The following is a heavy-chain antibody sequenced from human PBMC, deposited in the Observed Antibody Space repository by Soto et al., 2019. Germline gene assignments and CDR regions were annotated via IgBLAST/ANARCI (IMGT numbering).Heavy chain of an antibody. Sequence: SETLSLTCAVSGYSISSGCFWGWIRQPPGKGLGWIANMYHDGNTHYNPSLKSRVTMSVDTSKNQFSLKLNSVTAADTAVYYCARDRRFYDSGTYDIANDAFDVWGQGTMVTVSS. D-gene: IGHD3-22*01. CDR1: GYSISSGCF. CDR2: MYHDGNT. V-gene: IGHV4-38-2*02. CDR3: ARDRRFYDSGTYDIANDAFDV. J-gene: IGHJ3*01.